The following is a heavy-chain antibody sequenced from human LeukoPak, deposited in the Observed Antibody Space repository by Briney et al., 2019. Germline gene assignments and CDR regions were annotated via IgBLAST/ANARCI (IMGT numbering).Heavy chain of an antibody. CDR3: ARDWPTVIADY. V-gene: IGHV1-18*01. CDR1: GYTFTSHG. CDR2: ISANNGDT. J-gene: IGHJ4*02. D-gene: IGHD4-11*01. Sequence: ASVKVSCKTSGYTFTSHGISWVRQAPGQGLEWMGWISANNGDTKYAQRMQDRLTMTTDTSTSTAYMDLRSLSSGDTAIYYCARDWPTVIADYWGQGTLVTVSS.